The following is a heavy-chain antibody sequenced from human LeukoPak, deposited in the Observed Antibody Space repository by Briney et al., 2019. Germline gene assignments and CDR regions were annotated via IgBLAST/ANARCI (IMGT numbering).Heavy chain of an antibody. CDR2: IWYDGSNK. CDR1: GFTFSSYG. Sequence: PGGSLRLSCAASGFTFSSYGMHWVRQAPGKGLEWVAVIWYDGSNKYYADSVKGRFTISRDNSKNTLYLQMNSLRAEDTAVYYCAKDLGFQQQLVRSGDYWGQGTLVTVSS. J-gene: IGHJ4*02. CDR3: AKDLGFQQQLVRSGDY. D-gene: IGHD6-13*01. V-gene: IGHV3-33*06.